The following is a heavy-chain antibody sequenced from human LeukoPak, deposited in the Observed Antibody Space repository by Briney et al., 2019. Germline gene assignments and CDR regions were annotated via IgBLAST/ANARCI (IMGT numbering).Heavy chain of an antibody. J-gene: IGHJ4*02. CDR2: IYSGGST. CDR3: ARGLGYCTSTTCLLPFDY. D-gene: IGHD2-2*01. V-gene: IGHV3-53*01. CDR1: GFTVSTYY. Sequence: GSLRLSCAASGFTVSTYYMNWVRQAPGKGLECVSGIYSGGSTYYADSVKGRFTVSRDNSKNTLYLQMNSLRAEDTAMYYCARGLGYCTSTTCLLPFDYWGQGTLVTVSS.